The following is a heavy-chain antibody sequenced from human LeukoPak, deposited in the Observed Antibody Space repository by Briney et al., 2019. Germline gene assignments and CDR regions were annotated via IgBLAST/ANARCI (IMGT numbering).Heavy chain of an antibody. D-gene: IGHD6-13*01. V-gene: IGHV3-30*02. CDR2: IRFDGSNK. J-gene: IGHJ4*02. CDR3: AKDRGKLIAAAGTAKDY. CDR1: GFTFSDYY. Sequence: PGGSLRLSCAASGFTFSDYYMSWIRQAPGKGLEWVAFIRFDGSNKYYADSVKGRFTISRDNSNNTLYLQMNSLRTEDTAVFYCAKDRGKLIAAAGTAKDYWGQGTLVTVSS.